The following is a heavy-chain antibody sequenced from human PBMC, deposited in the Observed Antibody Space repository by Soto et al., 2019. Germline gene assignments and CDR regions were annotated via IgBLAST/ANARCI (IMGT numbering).Heavy chain of an antibody. V-gene: IGHV4-59*08. CDR1: GGSISSYY. J-gene: IGHJ4*02. Sequence: QVQLLESGPGLVKSSETLSLTCTVSGGSISSYYWSWIRQPPGKGLEWIGYIYYSGSTNYNPSLKSRVTISVDTSKNQFSLKLSSVTAADTAVYYCARRYGGNLDYWGQGTLVTVSS. D-gene: IGHD1-26*01. CDR2: IYYSGST. CDR3: ARRYGGNLDY.